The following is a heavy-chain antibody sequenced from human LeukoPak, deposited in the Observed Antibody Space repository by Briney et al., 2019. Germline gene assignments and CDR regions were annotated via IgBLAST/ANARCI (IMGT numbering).Heavy chain of an antibody. CDR3: AREETLAAAGNYYFDY. CDR1: GFTFSSYW. D-gene: IGHD6-13*01. V-gene: IGHV3-7*01. J-gene: IGHJ4*02. Sequence: PGGSLRLSCAASGFTFSSYWMSWVRQAPGKGLEWAANIKQDGSEKYYVDSVKGRFTISRDNAKNSLYLQMNSLRAEDTAVYYCAREETLAAAGNYYFDYWGQGTLVTVSS. CDR2: IKQDGSEK.